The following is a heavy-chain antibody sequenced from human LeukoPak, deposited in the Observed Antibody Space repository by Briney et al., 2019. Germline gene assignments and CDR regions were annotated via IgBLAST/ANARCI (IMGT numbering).Heavy chain of an antibody. Sequence: PGGSLRLSCAASGFTFSSYAMHWVRQAPGKGLEWVAVVSYDGSNKHYADSVKGRFTISRDNSKNTLYLQMNSLRAEDTAVYYCAREGFYGSGSPLDYWGQGTLVTVSS. CDR1: GFTFSSYA. V-gene: IGHV3-30-3*01. D-gene: IGHD3-10*01. CDR2: VSYDGSNK. CDR3: AREGFYGSGSPLDY. J-gene: IGHJ4*02.